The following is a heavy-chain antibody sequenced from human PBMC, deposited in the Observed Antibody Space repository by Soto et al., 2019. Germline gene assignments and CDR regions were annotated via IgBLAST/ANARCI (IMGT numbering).Heavy chain of an antibody. J-gene: IGHJ4*02. CDR1: GYNFTNNW. Sequence: DVQLVQSGAELKKSGESLKISCKASGYNFTNNWIAWVRQMPGEGLEWMRIIYPDDSDTRYSPSFEGQVTMSADKSLSTAYLQWSSLKSSDIAKYFCTRLTLLPRRVLDFWGQGTLVTASS. V-gene: IGHV5-51*01. CDR2: IYPDDSDT. CDR3: TRLTLLPRRVLDF. D-gene: IGHD3-22*01.